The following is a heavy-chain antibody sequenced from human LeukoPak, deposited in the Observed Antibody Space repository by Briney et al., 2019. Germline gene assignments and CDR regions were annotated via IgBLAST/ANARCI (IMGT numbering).Heavy chain of an antibody. D-gene: IGHD6-19*01. V-gene: IGHV1-69*13. CDR2: IIPIFGTA. Sequence: SVKASCKASGGTFSSYAISWVRQAPGQGLEWMGGIIPIFGTANYAQKFQGRVTITADESTSTAYMELSSLGSEDTAVYYCAKPSGWYSHYFDYWGQGTLVTVSS. J-gene: IGHJ4*02. CDR3: AKPSGWYSHYFDY. CDR1: GGTFSSYA.